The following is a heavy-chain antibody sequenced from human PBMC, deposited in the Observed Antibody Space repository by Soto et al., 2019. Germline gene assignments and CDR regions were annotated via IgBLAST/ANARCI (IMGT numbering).Heavy chain of an antibody. CDR2: IYYSGST. Sequence: SETLSLTCTVSGGSISSYYWSWIRQPPGKGLEWIGYIYYSGSTYYNPSLKSRVTISVDTSKNQFSLKLSSVTAADTAVYYCARTPLFWGQGTLVTVSS. CDR3: ARTPLF. CDR1: GGSISSYY. V-gene: IGHV4-59*06. J-gene: IGHJ4*02.